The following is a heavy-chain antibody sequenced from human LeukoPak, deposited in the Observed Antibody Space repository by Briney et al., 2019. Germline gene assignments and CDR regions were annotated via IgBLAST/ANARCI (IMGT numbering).Heavy chain of an antibody. CDR1: GGSISSYY. CDR2: ISYSGST. CDR3: ARYVWGSYPTFEDY. V-gene: IGHV4-59*01. Sequence: SETLSLTCTVSGGSISSYYWSWIRQPPGEGLEWIGYISYSGSTNYNPSLKSRVTISVDTSKNQFSLKLSSVTAADTAVYYCARYVWGSYPTFEDYWGQGTLVTVSS. D-gene: IGHD3-16*02. J-gene: IGHJ4*02.